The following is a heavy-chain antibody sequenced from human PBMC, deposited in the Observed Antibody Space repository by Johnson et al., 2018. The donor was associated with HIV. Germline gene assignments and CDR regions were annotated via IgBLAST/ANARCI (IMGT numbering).Heavy chain of an antibody. CDR2: ISYDGSNK. CDR3: AKDGGGLSFDAFDI. D-gene: IGHD3-16*01. J-gene: IGHJ3*02. Sequence: QVQLVESGGSVVQPGRSLRLSCAASEFTFSTYGMHWVRQAPGKGLEWVEVISYDGSNKYYAESVKGRFTISRDNSKNTLYLQMNSLRAEDKAVYYCAKDGGGLSFDAFDIWGQGTMVTVSS. CDR1: EFTFSTYG. V-gene: IGHV3-30*18.